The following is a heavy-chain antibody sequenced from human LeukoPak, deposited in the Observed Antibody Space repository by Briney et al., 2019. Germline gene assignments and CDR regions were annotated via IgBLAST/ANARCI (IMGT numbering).Heavy chain of an antibody. J-gene: IGHJ4*02. CDR3: ARETTVKFYFDY. CDR1: GGSISSYY. D-gene: IGHD4-17*01. Sequence: PSETLSLTCTVSGGSISSYYWNWIRQPPGKGLEWIGYIYYSGSINYNPSLKSRVTISVDTSKNQFSLKLSSVTAADTAVYYCARETTVKFYFDYWGQGTLVTVSS. CDR2: IYYSGSI. V-gene: IGHV4-59*01.